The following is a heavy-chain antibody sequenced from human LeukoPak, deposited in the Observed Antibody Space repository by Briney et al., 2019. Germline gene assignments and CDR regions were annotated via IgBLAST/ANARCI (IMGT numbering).Heavy chain of an antibody. CDR1: GFTFSDSA. J-gene: IGHJ4*02. CDR3: AKKNPGLKPFDY. D-gene: IGHD2/OR15-2a*01. V-gene: IGHV3-23*01. CDR2: ISSSGGDT. Sequence: PGGSLRLSCAASGFTFSDSAMSWVRLVPGKGLEWVSGISSSGGDTPYADSVKGRFTISRDNSKNKVYLQMNSLRAEDTAVYYCAKKNPGLKPFDYWGQGTLVTVSS.